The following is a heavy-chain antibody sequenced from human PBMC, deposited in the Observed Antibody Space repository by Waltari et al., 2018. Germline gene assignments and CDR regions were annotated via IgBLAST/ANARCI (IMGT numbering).Heavy chain of an antibody. J-gene: IGHJ4*02. CDR3: ARGRHHDHTNGVPVLFDY. Sequence: QVQLQQWGAGLLKPSETLSLTCAVYGGSFSGYYWSWIRQPPGKGLEWIGEINHSGSTNYNPSLKSRVTISVDTSKNQFSLKLSSVTAADTAVYYCARGRHHDHTNGVPVLFDYWGQGTLVTVSS. CDR1: GGSFSGYY. V-gene: IGHV4-34*01. CDR2: INHSGST. D-gene: IGHD2-8*01.